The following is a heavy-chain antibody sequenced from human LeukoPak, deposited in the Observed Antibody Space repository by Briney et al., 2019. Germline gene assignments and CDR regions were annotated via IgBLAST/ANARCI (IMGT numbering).Heavy chain of an antibody. CDR3: ARERPPGDSSNWFLEGDFDI. D-gene: IGHD6-13*01. CDR1: GGTFSSYA. CDR2: IIPIFGTA. J-gene: IGHJ4*02. Sequence: SVKVSCKASGGTFSSYAITWVRQAPGQGLEWMGRIIPIFGTANYAQKFQGRVTITTDESTSTAYMELSNLRSDDTAVYYCARERPPGDSSNWFLEGDFDIWGQGTLVTVSS. V-gene: IGHV1-69*05.